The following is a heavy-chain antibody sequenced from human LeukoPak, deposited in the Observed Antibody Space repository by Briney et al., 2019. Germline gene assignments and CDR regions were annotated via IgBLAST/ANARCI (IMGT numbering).Heavy chain of an antibody. J-gene: IGHJ4*02. D-gene: IGHD6-13*01. Sequence: GGSLRLSCAASGFTFSSYGMHWVRQAPGKGLEGVAFIRYDGSNKYYADSVKGRFTISRDNSKNTLYLQMNSLRAEDTAVYYCAKDDPEYSSRPLDYWGQGTLVTVSS. CDR1: GFTFSSYG. CDR3: AKDDPEYSSRPLDY. CDR2: IRYDGSNK. V-gene: IGHV3-30*02.